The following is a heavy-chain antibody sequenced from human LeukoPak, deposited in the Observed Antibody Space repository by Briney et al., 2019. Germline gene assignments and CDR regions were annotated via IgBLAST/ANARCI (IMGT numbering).Heavy chain of an antibody. J-gene: IGHJ5*01. Sequence: GGSLRLYCAGSGFTFSSYNMNRLAQAPGNGLNGVSFVCSSGSSLTYAVYVKGRFTISRDNVKDSLYLKMNSLRAEDTAVYYCVRRKANSDGEFDFWGQGTLVTVSS. CDR1: GFTFSSYN. CDR3: VRRKANSDGEFDF. V-gene: IGHV3-21*01. D-gene: IGHD3-10*01. CDR2: VCSSGSSL.